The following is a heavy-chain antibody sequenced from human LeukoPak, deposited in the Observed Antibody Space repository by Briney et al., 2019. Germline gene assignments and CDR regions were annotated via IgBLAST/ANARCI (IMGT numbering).Heavy chain of an antibody. CDR1: GFTFSSYV. V-gene: IGHV3-23*01. J-gene: IGHJ4*02. CDR2: ITSSGSTT. D-gene: IGHD7-27*01. Sequence: SGGSLRLSCAASGFTFSSYVMGWVRQAPGKGLEWVSSITSSGSTTYYADSVKGRFTISRDNSENTLYLQVSSLRADEAALYYCAKGSNWGSGYYFDFWGQGALVTVSS. CDR3: AKGSNWGSGYYFDF.